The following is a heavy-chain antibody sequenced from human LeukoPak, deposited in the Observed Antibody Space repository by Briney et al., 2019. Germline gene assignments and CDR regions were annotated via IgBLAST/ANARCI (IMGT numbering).Heavy chain of an antibody. J-gene: IGHJ4*02. V-gene: IGHV5-10-1*01. CDR1: GYSFTTYW. D-gene: IGHD3-10*01. CDR3: ARHYGSGSSYRGFDY. CDR2: IDPTDSYT. Sequence: KPGESLRISCESSGYSFTTYWISWVRQMPGKGLEWMVRIDPTDSYTNYSPSFQGHVTISADKSISTAYLQWSSLRASDIALYYCARHYGSGSSYRGFDYWGQGTLVTVSS.